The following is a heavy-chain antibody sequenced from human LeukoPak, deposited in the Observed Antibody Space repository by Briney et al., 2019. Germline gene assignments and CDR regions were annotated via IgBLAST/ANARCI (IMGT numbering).Heavy chain of an antibody. J-gene: IGHJ6*02. CDR1: GYTFTSYY. V-gene: IGHV1-46*01. CDR2: INPSGGST. CDR3: ARGPYCSSTSCYLLYYGIDV. Sequence: ASVKVSCKASGYTFTSYYMHWVRQAPGQGLEWMGIINPSGGSTSYAQKFQGRVTMTRDTSTSTVYMELSSLRSEDTAVYYCARGPYCSSTSCYLLYYGIDVWGQGTTVTVSS. D-gene: IGHD2-2*01.